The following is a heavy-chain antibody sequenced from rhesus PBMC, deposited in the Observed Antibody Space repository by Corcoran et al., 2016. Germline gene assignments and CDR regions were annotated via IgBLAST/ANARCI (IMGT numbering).Heavy chain of an antibody. J-gene: IGHJ4*01. CDR3: ARKGEMALDY. D-gene: IGHD1-44*02. Sequence: QLQESGPGLVKPSETLSLTCPVSGGSISSTTYYWGWVRQPPGKGLEGIGSNYYRGSTYYDPSLKSRVTISVDTSKNHFSLKLSSVTAADTAVYYCARKGEMALDYWGQGTLVTVSS. CDR1: GGSISSTTYY. CDR2: NYYRGST. V-gene: IGHV4-122*02.